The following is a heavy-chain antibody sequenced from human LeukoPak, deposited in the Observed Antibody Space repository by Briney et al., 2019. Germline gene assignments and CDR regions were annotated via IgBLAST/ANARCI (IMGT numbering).Heavy chain of an antibody. CDR1: GFTFSSYA. D-gene: IGHD6-19*01. V-gene: IGHV3-30-3*01. Sequence: GGSLRLSCAASGFTFSSYALHWVRQAPGKGLEWVAVISYDGSNKYYVDSVKGRFTISRDNSKNTLYLQMNSLRAEDTAVYYCARAALSSGWYALDYWGQGTLVTVSS. CDR2: ISYDGSNK. J-gene: IGHJ4*02. CDR3: ARAALSSGWYALDY.